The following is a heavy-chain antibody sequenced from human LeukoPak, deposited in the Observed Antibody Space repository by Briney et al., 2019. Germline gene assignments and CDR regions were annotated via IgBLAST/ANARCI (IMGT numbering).Heavy chain of an antibody. V-gene: IGHV4-30-4*08. CDR3: AREGQGSTHFDY. J-gene: IGHJ4*02. CDR1: GGSISSGDYY. CDR2: IYYSGST. D-gene: IGHD2-2*01. Sequence: PSQTLSLTCTVSGGSISSGDYYWIWIRQPPGKGLQWIGYIYYSGSTYYNPSLKSRVTISVDTSKNQFSLKLSSVTAADTAVYYCAREGQGSTHFDYWGQGTLVTVSS.